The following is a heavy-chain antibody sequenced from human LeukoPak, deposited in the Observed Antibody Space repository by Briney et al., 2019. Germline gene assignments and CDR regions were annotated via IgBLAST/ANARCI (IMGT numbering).Heavy chain of an antibody. V-gene: IGHV4-59*01. CDR1: GGSISSYY. D-gene: IGHD6-19*01. CDR3: ARGDHSSGLDY. J-gene: IGHJ4*02. Sequence: SETLSLTCTVSGGSISSYYWSWLRQPPGKGLEWIGYIYYSGSTNYNPSLKSRVTISVDTSKNQFSLKLSSVTAADTAVYYCARGDHSSGLDYWGQGTLVTVSS. CDR2: IYYSGST.